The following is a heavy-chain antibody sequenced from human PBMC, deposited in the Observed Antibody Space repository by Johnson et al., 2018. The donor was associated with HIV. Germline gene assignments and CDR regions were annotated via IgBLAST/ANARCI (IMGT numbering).Heavy chain of an antibody. CDR1: GIPFSRSP. CDR3: ARVRGGTGHGAFDI. CDR2: ISYDASNK. Sequence: QEQLVESGGRVVQPGRSLRLSCEASGIPFSRSPMNWVRQAPGKGLVWVAVISYDASNKYYAGPVKGRFTLSRDNSKNTLYLQMNSLRTEDTAVYYCARVRGGTGHGAFDIWGQGTMVTVSS. J-gene: IGHJ3*02. V-gene: IGHV3-30*04.